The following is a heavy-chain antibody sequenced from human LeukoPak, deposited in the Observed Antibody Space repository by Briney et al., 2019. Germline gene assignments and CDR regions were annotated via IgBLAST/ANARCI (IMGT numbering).Heavy chain of an antibody. Sequence: GGSLRLSCAVSGFTFSDYWLRWVRQAPGEGLEWVANMHRGGSEKNYVDSMKGRITISRDNAKNSLYLQMNNLRAEDTALYYCAKDGPYNWNDVWAWANAFDIWGQGTMVTVSS. V-gene: IGHV3-7*03. D-gene: IGHD1-1*01. CDR3: AKDGPYNWNDVWAWANAFDI. CDR2: MHRGGSEK. J-gene: IGHJ3*02. CDR1: GFTFSDYW.